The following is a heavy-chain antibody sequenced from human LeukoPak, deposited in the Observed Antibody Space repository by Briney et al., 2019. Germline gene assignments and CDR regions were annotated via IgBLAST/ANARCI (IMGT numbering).Heavy chain of an antibody. D-gene: IGHD6-13*01. CDR2: INDSGNT. J-gene: IGHJ6*03. CDR1: GGSISSSSYY. V-gene: IGHV4-39*01. CDR3: ARSPNSAYSSSWYVGGGGVYYYYYMDV. Sequence: SETLSLTCTVSGGSISSSSYYWAWIRQPPGKGLEWIGTINDSGNTYYNPSLQSRVTISVDTSKNQFSLRLNSVTAADTAVYYCARSPNSAYSSSWYVGGGGVYYYYYMDVWGKGTTVTVSS.